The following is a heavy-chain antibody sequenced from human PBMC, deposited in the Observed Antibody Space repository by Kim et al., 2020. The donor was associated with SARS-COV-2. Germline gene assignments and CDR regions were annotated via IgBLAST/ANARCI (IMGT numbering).Heavy chain of an antibody. V-gene: IGHV1-69*01. D-gene: IGHD3-22*01. Sequence: YAQKFQGRVTITADESTSTAYMELSSLRSEDTAVYYCASSRSYYDTAFDIWGQGTMVTVSS. J-gene: IGHJ3*02. CDR3: ASSRSYYDTAFDI.